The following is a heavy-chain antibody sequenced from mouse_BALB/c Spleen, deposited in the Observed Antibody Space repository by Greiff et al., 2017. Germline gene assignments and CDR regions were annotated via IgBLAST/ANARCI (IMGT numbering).Heavy chain of an antibody. CDR1: GFSLTRYS. D-gene: IGHD2-4*01. J-gene: IGHJ4*01. V-gene: IGHV2-6-4*01. CDR2: IWGGGST. Sequence: VQGVESGPGLVAPSQSLSITCTVSGFSLTRYSVHWVRQPPGKGLEWLGMIWGGGSTDYNSALKSRLSISKDNSKSQVFLKMNSLQTDDTAMYYCAGDYGAPGAMDYWGQGTSVTVSS. CDR3: AGDYGAPGAMDY.